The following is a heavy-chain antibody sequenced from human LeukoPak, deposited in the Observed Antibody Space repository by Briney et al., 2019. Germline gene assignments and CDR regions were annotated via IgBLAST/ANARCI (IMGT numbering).Heavy chain of an antibody. V-gene: IGHV3-9*01. D-gene: IGHD1-1*01. J-gene: IGHJ6*03. CDR2: ISWNSGSI. Sequence: GGSLRLSCAASGFTFDDYAMHWVRQAPGKGLEWVSGISWNSGSIGYADSVKGRFTISRDNAKNSLYLQMSSLRAEDTAVYYCARVAQGASTENYYYYYMDVWGKGTTVTVSS. CDR3: ARVAQGASTENYYYYYMDV. CDR1: GFTFDDYA.